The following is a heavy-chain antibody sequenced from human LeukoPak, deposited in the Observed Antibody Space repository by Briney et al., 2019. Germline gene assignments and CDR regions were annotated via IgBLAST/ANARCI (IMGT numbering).Heavy chain of an antibody. CDR3: ARGRYGVVVVAATPELDY. D-gene: IGHD2-15*01. CDR1: GGSISSYY. V-gene: IGHV4-59*08. J-gene: IGHJ4*02. Sequence: SETLSLTCTVSGGSISSYYWSWIRQPPGKGLEWIGYIYYSGSTNYNPSLKSRVTISVDTSKNQFSLKLSSVTAADTAVYYCARGRYGVVVVAATPELDYWGQGTLVTVSS. CDR2: IYYSGST.